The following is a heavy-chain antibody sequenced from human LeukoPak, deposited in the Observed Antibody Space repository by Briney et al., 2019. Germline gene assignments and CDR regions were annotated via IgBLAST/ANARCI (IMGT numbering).Heavy chain of an antibody. Sequence: PGRSLRLSCTASGFAFGEYAMHWVRQAPGGGLQWLAVITHDGRRTDYADSVEGRFTISREDSTNTLILQMNSLTPEDTATYYCATDPSGDSDSNGPGYYFTHWGQGALVTVTS. D-gene: IGHD3-22*01. CDR3: ATDPSGDSDSNGPGYYFTH. CDR1: GFAFGEYA. J-gene: IGHJ4*02. V-gene: IGHV3-30-3*01. CDR2: ITHDGRRT.